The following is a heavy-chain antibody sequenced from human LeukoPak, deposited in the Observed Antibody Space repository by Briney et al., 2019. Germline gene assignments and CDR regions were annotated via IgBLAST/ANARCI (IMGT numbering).Heavy chain of an antibody. J-gene: IGHJ4*02. CDR3: ARVLRDGYNLAFDY. D-gene: IGHD5-24*01. Sequence: GGSLRLSCAASGFTFSSYWMSWVRQAPGKGLEWMANIKQDGSEKYYVDSVKGRFTISRDNAKNSLYLQMNSLRAEDTAVYYCARVLRDGYNLAFDYWGQGTLVTVSS. V-gene: IGHV3-7*01. CDR1: GFTFSSYW. CDR2: IKQDGSEK.